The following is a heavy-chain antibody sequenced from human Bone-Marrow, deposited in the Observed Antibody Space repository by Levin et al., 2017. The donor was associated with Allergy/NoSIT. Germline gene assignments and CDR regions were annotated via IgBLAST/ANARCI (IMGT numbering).Heavy chain of an antibody. CDR3: AKVRRGLDAFDM. Sequence: SCAASGFTFSSSAMTWVRQAPGKGLEWVSSISAGDASTYYTDSVKGRLTVSRDNSKNTLYLQMNSLRVEDTALYYCAKVRRGLDAFDMWGQGTMVTVSS. V-gene: IGHV3-23*01. D-gene: IGHD3/OR15-3a*01. CDR1: GFTFSSSA. CDR2: ISAGDAST. J-gene: IGHJ3*02.